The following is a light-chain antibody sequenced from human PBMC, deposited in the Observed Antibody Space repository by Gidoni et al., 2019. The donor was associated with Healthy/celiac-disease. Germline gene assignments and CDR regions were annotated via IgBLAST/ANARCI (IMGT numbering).Light chain of an antibody. Sequence: IQMTQSPSSLSASVGDRVTITCQASQDISNYLNWYQQKPGKAPKRLIYDASKLETGVPSRFSGIGSGTDSTFTISSLQPEDIATYYCQQYDNLPPLTFGGGTKVEIK. V-gene: IGKV1-33*01. CDR3: QQYDNLPPLT. CDR2: DAS. J-gene: IGKJ4*01. CDR1: QDISNY.